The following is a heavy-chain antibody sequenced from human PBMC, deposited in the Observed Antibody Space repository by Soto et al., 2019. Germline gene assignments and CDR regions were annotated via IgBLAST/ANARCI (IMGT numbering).Heavy chain of an antibody. J-gene: IGHJ4*02. Sequence: GESLKISCAASGFTFSDYYMSWIRQAPGKGLEWVSYISSSGSTIYYADSVKGRFTISRDNAKNSLYLQMNSLRAEDTAVYYCARADYYGSGSYYIDYWGQGTLVTVSS. CDR1: GFTFSDYY. CDR3: ARADYYGSGSYYIDY. D-gene: IGHD3-10*01. V-gene: IGHV3-11*01. CDR2: ISSSGSTI.